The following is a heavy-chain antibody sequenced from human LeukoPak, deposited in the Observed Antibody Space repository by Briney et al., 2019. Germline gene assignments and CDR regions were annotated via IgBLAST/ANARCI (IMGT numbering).Heavy chain of an antibody. D-gene: IGHD1-7*01. J-gene: IGHJ6*02. CDR3: TTDEDWNYARKDV. V-gene: IGHV3-15*04. CDR2: TVSEIDGGTT. CDR1: GFTFNYAW. Sequence: PGGSLRLSCTASGFTFNYAWMSWVRQVPGKGLEWVGQTVSEIDGGTTDYAAPVKGRFTISRDDSKSTLYLQMNSLKIEDTAVYYCTTDEDWNYARKDVWGQGATVIVSS.